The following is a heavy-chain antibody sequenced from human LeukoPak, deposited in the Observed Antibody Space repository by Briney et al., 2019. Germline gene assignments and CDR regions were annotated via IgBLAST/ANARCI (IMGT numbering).Heavy chain of an antibody. Sequence: PSETLSLTCTVSGGSISSGGYYWSWIRQHSGKGLEWIGYIYYSGSTYYNPSLKSRVTISVDTSKNQFSLKLSSVTAADTAVYYCASLSYSSSAPGGYWGQGTLVTVSS. J-gene: IGHJ4*02. CDR3: ASLSYSSSAPGGY. V-gene: IGHV4-31*03. D-gene: IGHD6-6*01. CDR2: IYYSGST. CDR1: GGSISSGGYY.